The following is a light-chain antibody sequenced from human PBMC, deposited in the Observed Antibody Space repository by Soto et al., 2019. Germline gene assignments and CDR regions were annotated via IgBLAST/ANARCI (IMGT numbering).Light chain of an antibody. CDR3: QQLNSYPIT. CDR1: QSISNC. CDR2: KAS. J-gene: IGKJ5*01. Sequence: DIQMAHSPSTLSATVGDRVIITCRASQSISNCLAWYQQKPGKAPRLLIYKASTLESGVPSRFSGSASGTEFTLTISSLQPEDFATYYCQQLNSYPITFGQGTRLEIK. V-gene: IGKV1-5*03.